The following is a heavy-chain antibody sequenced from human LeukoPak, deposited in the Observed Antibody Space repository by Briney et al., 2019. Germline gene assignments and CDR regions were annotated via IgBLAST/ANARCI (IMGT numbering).Heavy chain of an antibody. V-gene: IGHV3-23*01. CDR3: GRPTKYWLVRGNGVDV. J-gene: IGHJ6*02. CDR2: IDAGGGDT. D-gene: IGHD6-19*01. CDR1: GFSFSSYA. Sequence: GASLRLSCAASGFSFSSYAVTWVRRAPGQGLEWVSSIDAGGGDTYHSDSVKGRFTISRDNSMNTLYLQMNSLRADDTAVYYCGRPTKYWLVRGNGVDVWGQGTTVTVSS.